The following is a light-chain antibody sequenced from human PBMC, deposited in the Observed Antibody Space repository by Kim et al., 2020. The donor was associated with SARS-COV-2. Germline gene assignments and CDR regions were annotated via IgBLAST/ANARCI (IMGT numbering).Light chain of an antibody. CDR2: KAS. CDR3: QQYETYFLT. Sequence: AYAGDRVTITCRASQSISGWVAWYQQQPGKAPNLLIYKASTLQSGVPSRFSGSGFGTEFTLTISSLQPDDFATYYCQQYETYFLTFGGGTKVEIK. CDR1: QSISGW. V-gene: IGKV1-5*03. J-gene: IGKJ4*01.